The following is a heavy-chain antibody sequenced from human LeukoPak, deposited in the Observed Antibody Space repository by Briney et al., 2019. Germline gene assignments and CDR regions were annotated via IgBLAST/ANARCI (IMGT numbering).Heavy chain of an antibody. CDR2: ISSSSSYI. J-gene: IGHJ3*02. Sequence: GGSLRLSCAGSGFSFDNYGMSWVRQAPGKGLEWVSSISSSSSYIYYADSVKGRFTISRDNAKNSLYLQMNSLRAEDTAVYYCARSMGMATIRSDAFDIWGQGTIVTVSS. D-gene: IGHD5-24*01. CDR1: GFSFDNYG. V-gene: IGHV3-21*01. CDR3: ARSMGMATIRSDAFDI.